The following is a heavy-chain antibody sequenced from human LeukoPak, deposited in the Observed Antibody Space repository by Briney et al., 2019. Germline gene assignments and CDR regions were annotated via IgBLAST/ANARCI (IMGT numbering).Heavy chain of an antibody. D-gene: IGHD3-9*01. CDR3: ARSIGLTGGGVDV. CDR1: GFTFSDYN. Sequence: PGGSLRLSCAASGFTFSDYNMNWVRQAPGKGLEWVSYITNGGSTIHHADSVKGRFTISRDNARKTLYLQMNSLRAEDTAVYYCARSIGLTGGGVDVWGQGTTVTVSS. J-gene: IGHJ6*02. CDR2: ITNGGSTI. V-gene: IGHV3-11*01.